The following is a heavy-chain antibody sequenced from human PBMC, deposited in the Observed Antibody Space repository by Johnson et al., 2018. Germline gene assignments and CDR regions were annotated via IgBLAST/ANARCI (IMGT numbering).Heavy chain of an antibody. CDR1: GFTFTSSA. CDR3: AAVGSRGYSGYVLDAFDI. Sequence: QLVQSGAEVKKPGSSVKVSCKASGFTFTSSAVQWVRQARGQRLEWIGWSVVGSGNTNYAQKFQERVTITRDMSTSTAYMELSSLRSEDTAGYYWAAVGSRGYSGYVLDAFDIWGQGTMVTVSS. V-gene: IGHV1-58*01. D-gene: IGHD5-12*01. CDR2: SVVGSGNT. J-gene: IGHJ3*02.